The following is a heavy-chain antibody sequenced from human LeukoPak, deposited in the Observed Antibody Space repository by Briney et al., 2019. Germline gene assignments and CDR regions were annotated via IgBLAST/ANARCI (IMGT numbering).Heavy chain of an antibody. V-gene: IGHV3-7*01. Sequence: VANIKEDGSDKNYADSVKGRFTISRDNAKNLLYLQMNSLRAEDTAVYYCARWTDWYFDLWGRGTLVTVSS. CDR3: ARWTDWYFDL. D-gene: IGHD3/OR15-3a*01. J-gene: IGHJ2*01. CDR2: IKEDGSDK.